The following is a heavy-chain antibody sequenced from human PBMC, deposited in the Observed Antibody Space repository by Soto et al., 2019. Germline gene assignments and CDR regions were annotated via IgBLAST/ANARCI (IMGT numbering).Heavy chain of an antibody. D-gene: IGHD3-9*01. Sequence: QVQLVQSGAEVRRTGSSVKVSCKASGGSFSYYAFSWVRQGPGQGLEWMGGIIPLFGTTKYAQNFQGRVTITADESTKIVYMELSSLRSEDTAVYYCARSGEAYYDVLTGYYKGSWFDPWGQGTLVTVSS. J-gene: IGHJ5*02. CDR1: GGSFSYYA. V-gene: IGHV1-69*01. CDR3: ARSGEAYYDVLTGYYKGSWFDP. CDR2: IIPLFGTT.